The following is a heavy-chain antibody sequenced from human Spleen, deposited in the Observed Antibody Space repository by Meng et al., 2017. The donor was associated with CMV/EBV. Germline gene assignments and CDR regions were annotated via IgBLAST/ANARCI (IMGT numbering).Heavy chain of an antibody. CDR3: ASGRGGSTRSWVDY. Sequence: SGFPFSSYAMHWVRQAPGKGLEWVAVISYDGSNKYYADSVKGRFTISRDNSKNTLYLQMNSLRAEDTAVYYCASGRGGSTRSWVDYWGQGTLVTVSS. CDR1: GFPFSSYA. J-gene: IGHJ4*02. CDR2: ISYDGSNK. V-gene: IGHV3-30*04. D-gene: IGHD2-2*01.